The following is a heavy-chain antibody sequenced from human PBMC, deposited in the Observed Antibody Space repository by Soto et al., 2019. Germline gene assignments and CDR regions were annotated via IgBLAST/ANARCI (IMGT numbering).Heavy chain of an antibody. J-gene: IGHJ4*02. CDR2: VTPDGSAT. CDR1: GLIFSSSW. V-gene: IGHV3-7*01. Sequence: EVQLVESGGGSVQPGGSLRLSCAASGLIFSSSWMSWVRQAPGKGLEWVATVTPDGSATYYVDSVKGRFSISRDNAKNSLFLQMDTLRAEDTAVYYCARGPFWGQGTLVTVSS. CDR3: ARGPF.